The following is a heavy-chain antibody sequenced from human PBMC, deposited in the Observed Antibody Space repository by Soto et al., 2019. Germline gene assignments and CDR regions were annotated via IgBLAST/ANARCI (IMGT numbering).Heavy chain of an antibody. D-gene: IGHD6-13*01. J-gene: IGHJ5*02. Sequence: QLLESGGGLVQPGGSLRLSCAASGFTFISYGMTWVRQAPGKGLEWVSGITTTGRNTYYAESVKGRFTISRDNTKNVVYLQMNSRRAEDTAVYYCARGAAAAGTDWFDAWGQGTLVIVSS. CDR3: ARGAAAAGTDWFDA. V-gene: IGHV3-23*01. CDR1: GFTFISYG. CDR2: ITTTGRNT.